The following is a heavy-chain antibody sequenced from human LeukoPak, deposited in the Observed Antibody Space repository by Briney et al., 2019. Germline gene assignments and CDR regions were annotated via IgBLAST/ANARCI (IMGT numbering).Heavy chain of an antibody. CDR2: INHSGST. CDR3: ARGVTYSKYYYYGMDV. V-gene: IGHV4-34*01. J-gene: IGHJ6*04. CDR1: GGSFSGYY. Sequence: SETLSLTCAVYGGSFSGYYWSWIRQPPGEGLGWIGEINHSGSTNYNPSLKSRVTISVDTSKNQFSLKLSSVTAADTAVYYCARGVTYSKYYYYGMDVWGKGTTVTVSS. D-gene: IGHD4-11*01.